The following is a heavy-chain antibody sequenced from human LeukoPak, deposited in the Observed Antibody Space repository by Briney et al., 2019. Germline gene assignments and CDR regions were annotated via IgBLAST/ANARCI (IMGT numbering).Heavy chain of an antibody. CDR2: IRGGGDDT. J-gene: IGHJ4*02. Sequence: GGPLRLSCAASGFIFHNYIMNWVRRAPGKGLEWISGIRGGGDDTYYADSIKGRFTISRDNSKSTVYLQMNSLTAEDTAIYYCAKDGYGRSDYWGQGTLVTVSS. D-gene: IGHD5-18*01. CDR3: AKDGYGRSDY. CDR1: GFIFHNYI. V-gene: IGHV3-23*01.